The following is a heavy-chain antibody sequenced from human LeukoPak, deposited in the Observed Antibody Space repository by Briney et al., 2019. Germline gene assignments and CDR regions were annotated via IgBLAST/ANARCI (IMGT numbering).Heavy chain of an antibody. CDR2: IIPIFGTA. CDR3: ARDAGTTFYYGMDV. J-gene: IGHJ6*04. CDR1: GGTFSIYT. D-gene: IGHD1-1*01. Sequence: ASVKVSCKASGGTFSIYTINWVRQAPGQGLEWMGGIIPIFGTANYAQKFQGRVTITADKSTSTVYMELSSLRSEDTAVYYCARDAGTTFYYGMDVWGKGTTVTVFS. V-gene: IGHV1-69*06.